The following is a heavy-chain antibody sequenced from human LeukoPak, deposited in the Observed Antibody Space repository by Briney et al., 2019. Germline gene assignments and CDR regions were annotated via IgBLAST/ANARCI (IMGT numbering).Heavy chain of an antibody. Sequence: PSETLSLTCTVSGESISSGDYYWTWIRQHPGKGLEWIGYIHYSGSTYYNPSLKSRVTISVDTSKNQFSLKVSSVTAADTAVYYCARAKYSSGWYLDYWGQGTLVTVSS. CDR1: GESISSGDYY. D-gene: IGHD6-19*01. J-gene: IGHJ4*02. CDR3: ARAKYSSGWYLDY. V-gene: IGHV4-31*03. CDR2: IHYSGST.